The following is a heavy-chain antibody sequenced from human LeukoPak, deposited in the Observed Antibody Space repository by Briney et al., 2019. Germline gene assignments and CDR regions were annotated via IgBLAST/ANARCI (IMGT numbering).Heavy chain of an antibody. J-gene: IGHJ4*02. D-gene: IGHD6-19*01. CDR3: ARVRYSSGAYYFDY. CDR2: IYTSGST. Sequence: SSETLSLTCTVSGGSISSYYWSWIRQPAGKGLEWIGRIYTSGSTNYNPSLKSRVTMSVDTSKNQFSLKLSSVTAEERAVYYCARVRYSSGAYYFDYWGQGTMVTVSS. CDR1: GGSISSYY. V-gene: IGHV4-4*07.